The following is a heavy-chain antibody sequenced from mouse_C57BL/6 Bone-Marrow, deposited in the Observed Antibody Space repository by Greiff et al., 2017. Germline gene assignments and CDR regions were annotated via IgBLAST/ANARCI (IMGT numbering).Heavy chain of an antibody. CDR2: ISDGGSYT. CDR1: GFTFSSYA. CDR3: AREGGYSNLFAY. Sequence: DVMLVESGGGLVKPGGSLKLSCAASGFTFSSYAMSWVRQTPEKRLEWVATISDGGSYTYYPDNVKGRFTISRDNAKNNLYLQMSHLKSEDTAMYYWAREGGYSNLFAYWGQGTLVTVSA. V-gene: IGHV5-4*01. D-gene: IGHD2-5*01. J-gene: IGHJ3*01.